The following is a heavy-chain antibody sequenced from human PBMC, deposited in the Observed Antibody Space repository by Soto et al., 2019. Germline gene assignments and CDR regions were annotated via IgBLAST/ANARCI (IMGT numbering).Heavy chain of an antibody. J-gene: IGHJ4*02. V-gene: IGHV3-30-3*01. CDR1: GFTFSSYA. CDR3: AREGGAY. D-gene: IGHD1-26*01. CDR2: MSYDGSNK. Sequence: QVQLVESGGGVLQPGRSLRLSCAASGFTFSSYAMHWVRRAPGKGLEWMAVMSYDGSNKYYADSVKGRFTISRDNCKNTLYLQMNSLRPEDTALYYGAREGGAYWGQGTLVIVSS.